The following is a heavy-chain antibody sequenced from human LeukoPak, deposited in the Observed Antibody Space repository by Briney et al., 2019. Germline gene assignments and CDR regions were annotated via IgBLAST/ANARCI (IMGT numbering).Heavy chain of an antibody. D-gene: IGHD4-17*01. V-gene: IGHV1-8*03. CDR3: ARVIRNFGDLDAFDI. J-gene: IGHJ3*02. CDR2: MNPNSGNT. CDR1: GYTFTSYD. Sequence: ASVKVSCKASGYTFTSYDINWVRQATGQGLEWMGWMNPNSGNTGYAQKFQGRVTITRNTSISTAYMELSSLRSEDTAVYYCARVIRNFGDLDAFDIWGQGTMVTVSS.